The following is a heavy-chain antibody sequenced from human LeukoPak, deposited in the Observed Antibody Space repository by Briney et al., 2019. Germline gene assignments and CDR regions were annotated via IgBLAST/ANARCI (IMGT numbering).Heavy chain of an antibody. CDR1: GGSISSCY. Sequence: PSETLSLTCTVSGGSISSCYWSWIRQPAGKGLEWIGRIYTSGSTNYNPSLKSRVTISVDKSKNQFSLKLSSVTAADTAVYYCARGLAAAGPYYFDYWGHGTLVTVSS. D-gene: IGHD6-13*01. V-gene: IGHV4-4*07. CDR2: IYTSGST. CDR3: ARGLAAAGPYYFDY. J-gene: IGHJ4*01.